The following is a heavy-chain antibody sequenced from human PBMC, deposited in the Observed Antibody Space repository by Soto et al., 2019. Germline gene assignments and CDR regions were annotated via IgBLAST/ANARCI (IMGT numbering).Heavy chain of an antibody. J-gene: IGHJ5*02. CDR1: GFTFDDYA. V-gene: IGHV3-9*01. CDR2: ISWNSGSI. CDR3: AKDISGIAAAGGWFDP. D-gene: IGHD6-13*01. Sequence: EVQLVESGGGLVQPGRSLRLSCAASGFTFDDYAMHWVRQAPGKGLEWVSGISWNSGSIGYADSVKGRFTISRDNAKNSPYLQMNSLRAEDTALYYCAKDISGIAAAGGWFDPWGQGTLVTVSS.